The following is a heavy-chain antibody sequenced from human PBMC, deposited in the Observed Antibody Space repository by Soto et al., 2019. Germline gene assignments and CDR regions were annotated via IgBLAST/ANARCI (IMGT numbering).Heavy chain of an antibody. CDR1: VDSIRRYD. CDR3: ASTKIQLMLRGVQNGMDV. J-gene: IGHJ6*02. Sequence: PSETLSLTFSVSVDSIRRYDGSWIRQPAGKGLEWIGRIYVSGSTNYNPSLKSRVTMSVDTSKNEFSLNLTSVTAADTAVYYCASTKIQLMLRGVQNGMDVWGQGTTVTVSS. D-gene: IGHD3-10*01. CDR2: IYVSGST. V-gene: IGHV4-4*07.